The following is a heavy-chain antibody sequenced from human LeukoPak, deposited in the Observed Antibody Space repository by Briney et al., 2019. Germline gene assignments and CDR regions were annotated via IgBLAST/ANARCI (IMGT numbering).Heavy chain of an antibody. D-gene: IGHD3-10*01. CDR1: GCTFSSYA. V-gene: IGHV3-23*01. CDR3: AKAMVRGVIIEEFDY. Sequence: GGSLRLSCAASGCTFSSYAMSWVRQAPGKGLEWVSAISGSGGSTYYADSVKGRFTISRDNPKNTLYLQMNSLRAEDTAVYYCAKAMVRGVIIEEFDYWGQGTLVTVSS. J-gene: IGHJ4*02. CDR2: ISGSGGST.